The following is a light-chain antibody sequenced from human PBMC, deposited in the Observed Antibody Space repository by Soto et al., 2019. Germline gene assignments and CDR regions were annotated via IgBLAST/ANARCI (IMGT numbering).Light chain of an antibody. Sequence: QSALTQPASVSGSPGQSITISCTGTSSDIGGYNYVSWYQQHPGEAPKLMIYDVTNRPSGVSNRFSGSKSGNTASLTISGLQAEDEADYYCRSYTVTDTLVLFGGGTKLTVL. CDR2: DVT. J-gene: IGLJ2*01. CDR1: SSDIGGYNY. V-gene: IGLV2-14*01. CDR3: RSYTVTDTLVL.